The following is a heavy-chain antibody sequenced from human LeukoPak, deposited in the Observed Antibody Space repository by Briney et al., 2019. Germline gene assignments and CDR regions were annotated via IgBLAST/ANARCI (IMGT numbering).Heavy chain of an antibody. Sequence: GGSLRLSCAASGLAVSNNYMTWVRQAPGKGLEWVSVIHTGGDTYYADSVKGRFTISRDNSKNTLYLQMNSLRAEDTAVYYCARDPGYYYGSGSLHWGQGILVTVSS. J-gene: IGHJ4*02. V-gene: IGHV3-53*01. D-gene: IGHD3-10*01. CDR2: IHTGGDT. CDR3: ARDPGYYYGSGSLH. CDR1: GLAVSNNY.